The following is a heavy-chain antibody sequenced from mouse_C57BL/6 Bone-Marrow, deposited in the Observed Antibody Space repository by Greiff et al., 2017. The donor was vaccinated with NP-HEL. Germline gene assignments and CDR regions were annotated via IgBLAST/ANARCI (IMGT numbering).Heavy chain of an antibody. V-gene: IGHV1-81*01. CDR1: GYTFTSYG. CDR3: ARHGSTFAWFAY. CDR2: IYPRSGNT. Sequence: QVQLQQSGAELARPGASVKLSCKASGYTFTSYGISWVKQRTGQSLEWIGEIYPRSGNTYYNEKFKGKATLTADKSSSTAYMELRSLTSEDSAVYFCARHGSTFAWFAYWGQGTLVTVSA. J-gene: IGHJ3*01. D-gene: IGHD1-1*01.